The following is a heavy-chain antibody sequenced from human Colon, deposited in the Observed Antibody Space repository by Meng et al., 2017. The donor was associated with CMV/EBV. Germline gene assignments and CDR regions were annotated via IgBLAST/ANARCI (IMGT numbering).Heavy chain of an antibody. Sequence: QVQLQQWGAEVLNPPETLSLTHTVSADSFTGYHWTWIRQPPGKGPEWIGEINYRGSIHYNPSLESRVTISLDMSTNQLSLKLNSVTAADTAVYYCVRGNWVSDFWGQGTLVTVSS. J-gene: IGHJ4*02. V-gene: IGHV4-34*01. CDR3: VRGNWVSDF. D-gene: IGHD7-27*01. CDR2: INYRGSI. CDR1: ADSFTGYH.